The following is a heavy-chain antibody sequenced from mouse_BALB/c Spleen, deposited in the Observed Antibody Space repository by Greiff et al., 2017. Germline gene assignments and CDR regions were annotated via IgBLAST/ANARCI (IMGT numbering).Heavy chain of an antibody. CDR1: GYTFSSYW. V-gene: IGHV1-9*01. J-gene: IGHJ4*01. CDR2: ILPGSGST. CDR3: ARSVTTVEGGYAMDY. D-gene: IGHD1-1*01. Sequence: VQLQQSGAELMKPGASVKISCKATGYTFSSYWIEWVKQRPGHGLEWIGEILPGSGSTNYNEKFKGKATFTADTSSNTAYMQLSSLTSEDSAVYYCARSVTTVEGGYAMDYWGQGTSVTVSA.